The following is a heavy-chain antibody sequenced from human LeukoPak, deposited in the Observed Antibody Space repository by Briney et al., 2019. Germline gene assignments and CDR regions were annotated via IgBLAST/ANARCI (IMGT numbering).Heavy chain of an antibody. J-gene: IGHJ4*02. D-gene: IGHD5-18*01. CDR1: GGTFSSYA. V-gene: IGHV1-69*06. CDR2: IIPIFGTA. Sequence: GASVKVSCKASGGTFSSYAISWVRQAPGQGLEWMGGIIPIFGTANYAQKFQGRVTITADKSTSTAYMELSSLRSEDTAVYYCASGDTAMETLDYWGQGTLVTVSS. CDR3: ASGDTAMETLDY.